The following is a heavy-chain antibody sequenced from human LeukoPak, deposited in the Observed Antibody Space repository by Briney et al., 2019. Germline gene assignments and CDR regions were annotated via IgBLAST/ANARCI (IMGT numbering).Heavy chain of an antibody. CDR3: ARRGWQFDS. V-gene: IGHV3-7*01. CDR2: IKEDGGEK. D-gene: IGHD2-15*01. CDR1: GIIFNHYW. Sequence: PGGSLRLSCASSGIIFNHYWVSWVRQVPGKGLEWVANIKEDGGEKNYVDSVRGRFTISRDNARSSLFLQMNSLRAEDTALYYCARRGWQFDSWGQGTLVTVSS. J-gene: IGHJ4*02.